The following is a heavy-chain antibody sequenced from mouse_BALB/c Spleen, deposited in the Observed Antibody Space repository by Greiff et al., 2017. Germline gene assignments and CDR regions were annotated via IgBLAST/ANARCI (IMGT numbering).Heavy chain of an antibody. CDR1: GYTFTSYW. J-gene: IGHJ1*01. CDR3: ARGGSDGYWWYFDV. V-gene: IGHV1-87*01. D-gene: IGHD2-3*01. CDR2: IYPGDGDT. Sequence: QVQLQQSGAELARPGASVKLSCKASGYTFTSYWMQWVKQRPGQGLEWIGAIYPGDGDTRYTQKFKGKATLTADKSSSTAYMQLSSLASEDSAVYYCARGGSDGYWWYFDVWGAGTTVTVSS.